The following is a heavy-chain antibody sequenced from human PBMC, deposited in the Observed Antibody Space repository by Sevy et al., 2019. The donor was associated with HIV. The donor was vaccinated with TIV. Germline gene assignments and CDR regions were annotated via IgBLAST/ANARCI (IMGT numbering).Heavy chain of an antibody. CDR1: GFNLGDYA. CDR3: IRSRQLGYTAMVPDY. V-gene: IGHV3-49*04. J-gene: IGHJ4*02. CDR2: MRGKAFAGTT. Sequence: GGSLRLSCSTSGFNLGDYAMCWVRQSPGKGLEWVGFMRGKAFAGTTEYAASVKGRFTISTDDSKASAHLQMNSLRAEDTGVYYCIRSRQLGYTAMVPDYWGQGTLVTVSS. D-gene: IGHD5-18*01.